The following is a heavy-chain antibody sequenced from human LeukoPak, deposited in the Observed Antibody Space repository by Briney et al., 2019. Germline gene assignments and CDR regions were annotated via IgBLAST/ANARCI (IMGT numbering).Heavy chain of an antibody. Sequence: GGSLRLSCAASGFTFSSYAMNWVRQAPGKGLVWASRIASDGSSTTYADSVKGRFSISRDNAKNTLYLQMNSLRVEDTAVYYCARGRPHGNDYWGQGTLVTVSS. CDR3: ARGRPHGNDY. J-gene: IGHJ4*02. CDR2: IASDGSST. CDR1: GFTFSSYA. D-gene: IGHD4-23*01. V-gene: IGHV3-74*01.